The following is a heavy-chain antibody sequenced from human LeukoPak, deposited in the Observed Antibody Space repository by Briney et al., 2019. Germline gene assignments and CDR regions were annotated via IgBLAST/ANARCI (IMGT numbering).Heavy chain of an antibody. D-gene: IGHD1-26*01. Sequence: SETLSLTCDVSGGSISNYYWTWIRRPAGKGLEWIGRIYSSGDSYYNPSLKSRVSMSVDKSKNQFSLKLSSVTAAGTAVYYCARVNVEGAYNWFDPWGQGTRVTVSS. CDR1: GGSISNYY. J-gene: IGHJ5*02. V-gene: IGHV4-4*07. CDR3: ARVNVEGAYNWFDP. CDR2: IYSSGDS.